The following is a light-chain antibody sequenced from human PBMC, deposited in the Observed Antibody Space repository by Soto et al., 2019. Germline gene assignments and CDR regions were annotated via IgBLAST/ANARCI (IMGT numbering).Light chain of an antibody. CDR2: DAS. J-gene: IGKJ4*01. V-gene: IGKV3-11*01. CDR1: QSVSSY. Sequence: EIVLTQSPATLSLSPGDRATLSCRASQSVSSYLGWYQQKPGQAPRLLISDASNRASGIPSRFSGSGSGTDFILTISTLEPEDFAFYSCKQRSTYSELTFGGGTKVESK. CDR3: KQRSTYSELT.